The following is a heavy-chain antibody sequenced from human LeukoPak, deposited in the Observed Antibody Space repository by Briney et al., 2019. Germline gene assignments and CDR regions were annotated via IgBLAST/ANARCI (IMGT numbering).Heavy chain of an antibody. V-gene: IGHV4-59*01. Sequence: SETLSLTCTVSGGSISSYYWSWIRQPPGKGLEWIGYIYYSGSTNCNPSLKSRVTISVDTSKNQFSLKLSSVTAADTAVYYCARGGTYYYDSSGYYPDYWGQGTLVTVSS. CDR2: IYYSGST. CDR3: ARGGTYYYDSSGYYPDY. J-gene: IGHJ4*02. CDR1: GGSISSYY. D-gene: IGHD3-22*01.